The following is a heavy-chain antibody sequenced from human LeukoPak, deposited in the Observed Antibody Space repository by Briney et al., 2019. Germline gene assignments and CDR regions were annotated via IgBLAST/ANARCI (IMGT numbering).Heavy chain of an antibody. CDR2: INPSGGST. V-gene: IGHV1-46*01. CDR1: GYTFTSYY. D-gene: IGHD3-22*01. J-gene: IGHJ5*02. Sequence: AASVKVPCKASGYTFTSYYMHWVRQAPGQGLEWMGIINPSGGSTSYAQKFQGRVTMTRDMSTSTVYMELSSLRSEDTAVYYCAREAVVVYNWFDPWGQGTLATVSS. CDR3: AREAVVVYNWFDP.